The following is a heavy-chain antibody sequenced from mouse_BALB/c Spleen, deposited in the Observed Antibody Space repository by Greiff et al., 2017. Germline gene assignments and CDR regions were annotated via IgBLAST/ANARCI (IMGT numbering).Heavy chain of an antibody. D-gene: IGHD2-14*01. V-gene: IGHV10-1*02. CDR1: GFTFNTYA. CDR3: AREGGRYDEGYAMDY. Sequence: DVQLVESGGGLVQPKGSLKLSCAASGFTFNTYAMNWVRQAPGKGLEWVARIRSKSNNYATYYADSVKDRFTISRDDSQSMLYLQMNNLKTEDTAMYYCAREGGRYDEGYAMDYWGQGTSVTVSS. J-gene: IGHJ4*01. CDR2: IRSKSNNYAT.